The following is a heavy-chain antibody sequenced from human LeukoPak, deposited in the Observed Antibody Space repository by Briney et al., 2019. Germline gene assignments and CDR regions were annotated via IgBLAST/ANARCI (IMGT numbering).Heavy chain of an antibody. V-gene: IGHV3-33*01. J-gene: IGHJ4*02. CDR2: IWYDGGIK. CDR1: GFVLSTYG. D-gene: IGHD3-22*01. Sequence: AGGSLRLSCEASGFVLSTYGMHWVRQAPGKGLEWVAVIWYDGGIKYYVDSVKGRFTISRDNAKNSLYLQMNSLRAEDTAVYYCARDSSGYYYGYWGQGTLVTVSS. CDR3: ARDSSGYYYGY.